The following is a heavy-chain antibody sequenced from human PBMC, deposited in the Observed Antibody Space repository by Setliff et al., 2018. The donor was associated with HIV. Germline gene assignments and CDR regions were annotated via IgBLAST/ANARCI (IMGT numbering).Heavy chain of an antibody. V-gene: IGHV1-8*03. J-gene: IGHJ6*03. CDR3: ARAMRPGTGWLLYFYYYLDV. CDR1: GYTFTSYD. Sequence: GASVKVSCKASGYTFTSYDINWVRQATGQGLEWMGWMNPNSGNTGYAQKFQGRVTITRNTSISTAYMELSSLRSEDTAVYYCARAMRPGTGWLLYFYYYLDVWGTGTTVTVSS. CDR2: MNPNSGNT. D-gene: IGHD6-19*01.